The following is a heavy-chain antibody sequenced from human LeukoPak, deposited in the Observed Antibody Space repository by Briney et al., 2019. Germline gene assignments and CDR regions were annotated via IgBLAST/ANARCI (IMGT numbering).Heavy chain of an antibody. CDR3: AKDSYSSGWYFFGY. D-gene: IGHD6-19*01. CDR2: ISYDGSNK. V-gene: IGHV3-30*18. CDR1: GFTFSSYG. J-gene: IGHJ4*02. Sequence: GRSLRLSCAASGFTFSSYGMHRVRQAPGKGLEWVAVISYDGSNKYYADSVKGRFTISRDNSKNTLYLQMNSLRAEDTAVYYCAKDSYSSGWYFFGYWGQGTLVTVSS.